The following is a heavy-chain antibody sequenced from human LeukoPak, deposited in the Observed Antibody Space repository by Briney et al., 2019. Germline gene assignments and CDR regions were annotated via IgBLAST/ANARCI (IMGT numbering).Heavy chain of an antibody. Sequence: PGASVKVSCKASGYTFTGYYMHWVRQAPGQGLEWMGWINPNSGGTNYAQKFQGRVTMTRDTSISTAYMERSRLRSDDTAVYYCARGAASNSSPVDYWGQGTLVTVSS. V-gene: IGHV1-2*02. CDR1: GYTFTGYY. CDR2: INPNSGGT. D-gene: IGHD6-6*01. CDR3: ARGAASNSSPVDY. J-gene: IGHJ4*02.